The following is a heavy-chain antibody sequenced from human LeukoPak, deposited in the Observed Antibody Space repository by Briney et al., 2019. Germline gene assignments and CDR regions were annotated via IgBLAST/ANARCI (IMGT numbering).Heavy chain of an antibody. CDR1: GFTFSSYA. CDR3: AKDSCASTSCYWDY. D-gene: IGHD2-2*01. CDR2: ISGSGGST. J-gene: IGHJ4*02. Sequence: GGSLRLSCAASGFTFSSYAMSWVRQAPGKGLEWVSAISGSGGSTYYADSVKGRFTISRDNSKNTLYLQMNSLTAEDTAIYYCAKDSCASTSCYWDYWGQGTLVTVSS. V-gene: IGHV3-23*01.